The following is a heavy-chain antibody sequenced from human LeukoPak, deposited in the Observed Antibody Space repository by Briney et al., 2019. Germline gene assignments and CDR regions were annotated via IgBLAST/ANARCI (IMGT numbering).Heavy chain of an antibody. V-gene: IGHV4-39*01. CDR3: ARPEADYYGMDV. J-gene: IGHJ6*02. CDR1: GGSISSSSHY. CDR2: IYYSGST. Sequence: PSETLSLTCTVSGGSISSSSHYWGWIRQPPGKGLEWIGSIYYSGSTYYNPSLKSRVTISVDTSKNQFSLKLSSVTAADTAVYYCARPEADYYGMDVWGQGTTVTVSS.